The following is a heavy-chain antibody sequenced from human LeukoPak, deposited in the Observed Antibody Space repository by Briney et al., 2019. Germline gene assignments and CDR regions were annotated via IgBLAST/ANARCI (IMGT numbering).Heavy chain of an antibody. CDR2: IYYSGST. J-gene: IGHJ6*02. Sequence: SETLSLTCTVSGGSISSYYGSWIRQPPGEGLEWIGYIYYSGSTNYNPSLKSRVTISVDTSKNQFSLKLSSVTAADTAVYYCARHGGPPYDSRRYYYYGMDVWGQGTTVTVSS. V-gene: IGHV4-59*08. CDR3: ARHGGPPYDSRRYYYYGMDV. D-gene: IGHD3-22*01. CDR1: GGSISSYY.